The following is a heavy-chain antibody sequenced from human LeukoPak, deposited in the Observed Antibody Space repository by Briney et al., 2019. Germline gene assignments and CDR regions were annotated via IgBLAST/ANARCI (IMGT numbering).Heavy chain of an antibody. V-gene: IGHV4-34*01. CDR2: INHSGST. D-gene: IGHD6-19*01. Sequence: SETLSLTCAVYGGSFSGYYWSWIRQPPGKGLEWIGEINHSGSTNYNPSLKSRVTISVDTSKNQFSLKLSSVTAADTAVYYCARGQVAVALPLQWGQGTLVTVSS. J-gene: IGHJ4*02. CDR3: ARGQVAVALPLQ. CDR1: GGSFSGYY.